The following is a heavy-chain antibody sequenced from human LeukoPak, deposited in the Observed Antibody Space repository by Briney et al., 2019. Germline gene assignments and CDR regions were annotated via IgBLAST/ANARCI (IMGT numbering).Heavy chain of an antibody. CDR1: GFTFSSYG. Sequence: PGGSLGLSCAASGFTFSSYGMHWVRQAPGKGLEWVAVISYDGSNKYYADSVKGRFTISRDNSENTLYLQMNSLRAEDTAVYYCANTGGWGQGTMVTVSS. J-gene: IGHJ3*01. CDR2: ISYDGSNK. V-gene: IGHV3-30*18. CDR3: ANTGG.